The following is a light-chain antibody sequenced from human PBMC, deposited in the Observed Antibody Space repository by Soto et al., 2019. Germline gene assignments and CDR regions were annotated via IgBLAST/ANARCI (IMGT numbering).Light chain of an antibody. Sequence: DIQLTQSPSFLSASVGDRVTITCRASQDISTFLAWYQQKPGKAPQLLIYSTSNLHSGVPTRFSGSGSGTEFTLTVSSLHPEDFATYHCQQHNSYPYTFGQGTNLEIK. J-gene: IGKJ2*01. CDR1: QDISTF. CDR2: STS. CDR3: QQHNSYPYT. V-gene: IGKV1-9*01.